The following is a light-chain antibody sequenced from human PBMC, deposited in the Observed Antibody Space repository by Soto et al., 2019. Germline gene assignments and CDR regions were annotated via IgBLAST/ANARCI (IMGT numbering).Light chain of an antibody. CDR3: SSYTSSSAYV. CDR2: DVS. Sequence: QSALTQPASVSGSPGQSITISCTGTSSDVGGYNYVSWYQQHPGKAPKLMIYDVSNRPSGVSNRFSGSKSGNTASLTISGLQDEDEADYYCSSYTSSSAYVFGTGTKVTV. J-gene: IGLJ1*01. V-gene: IGLV2-14*01. CDR1: SSDVGGYNY.